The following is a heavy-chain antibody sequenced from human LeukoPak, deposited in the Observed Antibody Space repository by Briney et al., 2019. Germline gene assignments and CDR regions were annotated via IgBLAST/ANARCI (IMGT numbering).Heavy chain of an antibody. CDR1: GFTFSTYG. CDR3: ARSRRRELLGTYFDY. CDR2: ISGSGDNT. J-gene: IGHJ4*02. Sequence: GGTLRLSCAASGFTFSTYGMSWVRQAPGKGLEWVSAISGSGDNTYYADSVKGRFTISRDNSKNTLYLQMNSLRTEDTAVYYCARSRRRELLGTYFDYWGQGTLVTVSS. D-gene: IGHD1-26*01. V-gene: IGHV3-23*01.